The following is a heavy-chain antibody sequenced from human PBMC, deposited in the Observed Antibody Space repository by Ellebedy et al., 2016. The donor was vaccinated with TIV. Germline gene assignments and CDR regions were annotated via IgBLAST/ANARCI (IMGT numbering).Heavy chain of an antibody. D-gene: IGHD6-13*01. J-gene: IGHJ4*02. CDR2: INHSGST. CDR1: GGSISSSNW. Sequence: SETLSLTCAVSGGSISSSNWWSWVRQPPGKGLEWIGEINHSGSTNYNPSLKSRVTISVDTSKNQFSLKLSSVTAADTAVYYCARSHPRGIAVAGTEDYWGQGTLVTVSS. V-gene: IGHV4-4*02. CDR3: ARSHPRGIAVAGTEDY.